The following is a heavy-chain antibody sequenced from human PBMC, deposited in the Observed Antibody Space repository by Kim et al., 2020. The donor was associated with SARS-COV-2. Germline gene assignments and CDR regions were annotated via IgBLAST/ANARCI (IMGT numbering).Heavy chain of an antibody. J-gene: IGHJ4*02. V-gene: IGHV1-8*01. Sequence: YAQKFQGRVTMTRNTSISTAYMEVSSLRSEDTAVYYCARTSWIQLWCPADWGQGTLVTVSS. CDR3: ARTSWIQLWCPAD. D-gene: IGHD5-18*01.